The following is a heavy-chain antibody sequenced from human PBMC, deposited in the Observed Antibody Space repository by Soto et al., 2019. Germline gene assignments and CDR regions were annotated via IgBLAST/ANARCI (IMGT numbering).Heavy chain of an antibody. D-gene: IGHD2-2*01. J-gene: IGHJ3*02. CDR1: GGSISSGAYY. V-gene: IGHV4-31*03. CDR2: IYYSGTT. Sequence: SETLSLTCSVSGGSISSGAYYWNWIRQHPRKGLEWIGYIYYSGTTYYNPSLGSRVSISADTSKNQFSLKLNSVTVADTAVYYCARNPSHLCASTSCHAFDIWGPGTMLTVSS. CDR3: ARNPSHLCASTSCHAFDI.